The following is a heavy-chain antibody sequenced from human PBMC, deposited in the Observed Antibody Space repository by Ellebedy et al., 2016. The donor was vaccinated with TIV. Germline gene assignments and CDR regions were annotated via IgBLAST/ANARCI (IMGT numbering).Heavy chain of an antibody. CDR3: AKDAGGWFVRGPRFED. J-gene: IGHJ4*02. Sequence: SLKISCAASGFTFDDYAMHWVRLTPGQGLQWVSSISWNGGNIDYADSVKGRFTISRDNATNSVYLQMNSLKPEDTALYYCAKDAGGWFVRGPRFEDWGQGTLVTVSS. CDR1: GFTFDDYA. D-gene: IGHD3-10*01. CDR2: ISWNGGNI. V-gene: IGHV3-9*01.